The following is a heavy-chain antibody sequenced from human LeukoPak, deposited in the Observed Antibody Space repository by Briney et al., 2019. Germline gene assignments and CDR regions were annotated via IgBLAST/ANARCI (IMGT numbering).Heavy chain of an antibody. J-gene: IGHJ4*02. V-gene: IGHV3-11*04. Sequence: GGSLRLSCAASGFIFSDSYVAWIRQAPGKGLEWVSYISSSSSTIYYADSVKGRFTVSRDSAKNSLYLQMNSLRDEDTAVYYCARSTRLATPSVDYWGQGTLVTVSS. CDR1: GFIFSDSY. D-gene: IGHD1-1*01. CDR2: ISSSSSTI. CDR3: ARSTRLATPSVDY.